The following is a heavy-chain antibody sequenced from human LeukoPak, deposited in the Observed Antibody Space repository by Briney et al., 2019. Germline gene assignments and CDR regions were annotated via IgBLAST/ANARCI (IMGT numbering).Heavy chain of an antibody. CDR1: GGSISSYY. V-gene: IGHV4-59*01. CDR3: ARDGSREYIWNQPGFDY. J-gene: IGHJ4*02. CDR2: IYYSGST. D-gene: IGHD1-20*01. Sequence: PSETLSLTCTVSGGSISSYYWSWIRQPPGKGLEWIGYIYYSGSTNYNPSLKSRVTISVATSKNQFSLTLSSVTAADTAVYYCARDGSREYIWNQPGFDYWGQGTLVTVSS.